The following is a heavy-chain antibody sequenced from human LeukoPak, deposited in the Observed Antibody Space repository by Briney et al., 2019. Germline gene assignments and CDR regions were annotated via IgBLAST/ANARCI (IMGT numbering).Heavy chain of an antibody. V-gene: IGHV3-30*04. CDR1: GFTFSTYA. CDR3: TREVAGYDSHFDY. D-gene: IGHD3-16*01. J-gene: IGHJ4*02. CDR2: ISHDGRNK. Sequence: GGSLRLSCAASGFTFSTYAMHWVRQAPGKGLEWVALISHDGRNKSYADSVKGRFTIYRDNSKNTLYLEMNSLRDEDTAVYCCTREVAGYDSHFDYWGQGTLVTVSS.